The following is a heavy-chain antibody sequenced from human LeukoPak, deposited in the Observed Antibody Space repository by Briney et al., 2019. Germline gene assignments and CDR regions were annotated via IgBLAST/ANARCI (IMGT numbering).Heavy chain of an antibody. D-gene: IGHD3-16*02. V-gene: IGHV3-30*18. CDR3: AKAPLAYYYYYMDV. CDR2: ISYDGSNK. CDR1: GFTFSSYG. Sequence: GGSLRLSCAASGFTFSSYGMHWVRQAPGKGLEWVAVISYDGSNKYYADSVKGRFTISRDNSKNTLYLQMNSLRAEDTAVYYCAKAPLAYYYYYMDVWGKGTTVTVSS. J-gene: IGHJ6*03.